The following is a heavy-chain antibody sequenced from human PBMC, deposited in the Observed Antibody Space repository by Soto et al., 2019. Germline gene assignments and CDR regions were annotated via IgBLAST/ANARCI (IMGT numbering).Heavy chain of an antibody. D-gene: IGHD3-22*01. CDR2: ISYDGSNK. V-gene: IGHV3-30-3*01. CDR1: GFTFSSYA. Sequence: GGSLRLSCAASGFTFSSYAMHWVRQAPGKGLEWVAVISYDGSNKYYADSVKGRFTISRDNSKNTLYLQMNSLRAEDTAVYYYARVAGPYYYDSSGYWFPDYWGQGTLVTVSS. CDR3: ARVAGPYYYDSSGYWFPDY. J-gene: IGHJ4*02.